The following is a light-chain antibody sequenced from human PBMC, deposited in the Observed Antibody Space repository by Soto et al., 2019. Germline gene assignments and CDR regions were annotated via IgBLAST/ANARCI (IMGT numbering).Light chain of an antibody. CDR2: GAS. CDR3: LQYNNWPWT. J-gene: IGKJ1*01. CDR1: QSVSSN. Sequence: EIVMTQSPATLSVSPGERVTLSCRASQSVSSNLAWYQQNPGQAPRLLIYGASTRATGIPARFSGSGSGTEFTLTISSLQSEDFAVYYCLQYNNWPWTFGQGTRWIS. V-gene: IGKV3-15*01.